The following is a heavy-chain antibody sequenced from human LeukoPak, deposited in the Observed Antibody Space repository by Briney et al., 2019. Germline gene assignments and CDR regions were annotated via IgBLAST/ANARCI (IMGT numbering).Heavy chain of an antibody. J-gene: IGHJ4*02. CDR1: GFAFSSYG. V-gene: IGHV3-33*01. CDR2: IWYDGSNK. Sequence: GGSLRLSCAASGFAFSSYGMHWVRQAPGKGLEWVAVIWYDGSNKYYADSVKGRFTISRDNSKNTLYLQMNSLRAEDTAVYYCASSNSGYSSGWYYFDYWGQETLVTVSS. CDR3: ASSNSGYSSGWYYFDY. D-gene: IGHD6-19*01.